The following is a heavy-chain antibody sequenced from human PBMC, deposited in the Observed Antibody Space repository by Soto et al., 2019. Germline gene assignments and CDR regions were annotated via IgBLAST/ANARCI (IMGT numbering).Heavy chain of an antibody. CDR3: AREAVSGRTGFDY. Sequence: QVQLVQSGAEVKKPGASVKVSCKASGYTFTSYGISWVRQAPGQGLEWMGCVNAYNGNTNYAQKFQGRDTMTTDTSTSTAYMELRSLRSYDTAVYYCAREAVSGRTGFDYWGQGTLVTGSS. CDR1: GYTFTSYG. D-gene: IGHD6-19*01. J-gene: IGHJ4*02. CDR2: VNAYNGNT. V-gene: IGHV1-18*01.